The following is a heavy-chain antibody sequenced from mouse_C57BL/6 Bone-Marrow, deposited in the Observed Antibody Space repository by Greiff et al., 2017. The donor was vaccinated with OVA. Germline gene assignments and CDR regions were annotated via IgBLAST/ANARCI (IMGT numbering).Heavy chain of an antibody. CDR3: ASLFYYYAMDY. J-gene: IGHJ4*01. CDR1: GFTFSDYY. V-gene: IGHV5-12*01. CDR2: ISNGGGST. Sequence: EVKLVESGGGLVQPGGSLKLSCAASGFTFSDYYMYWVRQTPEKRLEWVAYISNGGGSTYYPDTVKGRFTISRDNAKNTLYLQMSRLKSEDTAMYYCASLFYYYAMDYWGQGTSVTVSS.